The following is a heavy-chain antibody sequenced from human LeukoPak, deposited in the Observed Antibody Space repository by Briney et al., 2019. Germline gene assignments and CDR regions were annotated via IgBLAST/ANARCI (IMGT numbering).Heavy chain of an antibody. D-gene: IGHD3-22*01. CDR3: ARSQWLSPPYDH. CDR1: GFTFSSYS. V-gene: IGHV3-30-3*01. CDR2: ISYDGSDK. Sequence: PGGSLRLSCAASGFTFSSYSFHWVRQAPGKGLEWLTLISYDGSDKYYADSVKGRFTISRDNSKNTLYLQLTSLKTDDTAIYFCARSQWLSPPYDHWGQGTLVTDSS. J-gene: IGHJ4*02.